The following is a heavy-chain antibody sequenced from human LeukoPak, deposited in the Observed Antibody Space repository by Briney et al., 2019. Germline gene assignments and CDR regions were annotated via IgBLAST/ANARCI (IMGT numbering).Heavy chain of an antibody. CDR3: ARKEIRNMHAGFDP. CDR2: INPNSGGT. D-gene: IGHD1/OR15-1a*01. J-gene: IGHJ5*02. Sequence: ASVKVSCKASGGTFSSYAISWVRQAPGQGLEWMGWINPNSGGTNYAQKFQGRVTMTRDTSISTAYMELSRLRSDDTAVYYCARKEIRNMHAGFDPWGQGTLVTVSS. CDR1: GGTFSSYA. V-gene: IGHV1-2*02.